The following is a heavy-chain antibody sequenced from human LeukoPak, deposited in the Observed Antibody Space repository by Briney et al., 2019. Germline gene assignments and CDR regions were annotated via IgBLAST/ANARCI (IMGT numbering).Heavy chain of an antibody. J-gene: IGHJ4*02. CDR3: AGLLDGSVYYYEAFAY. V-gene: IGHV3-73*01. CDR2: IRSKANTYAT. Sequence: GGSLKLSCAASGFDFSDSAMHWVRQASGKGLEWVGRIRSKANTYATAYSASVKGRFTISRDDSKSTAYLQMDSLKAEDTAMFYFAGLLDGSVYYYEAFAYGGRGALFTVSS. D-gene: IGHD3-22*01. CDR1: GFDFSDSA.